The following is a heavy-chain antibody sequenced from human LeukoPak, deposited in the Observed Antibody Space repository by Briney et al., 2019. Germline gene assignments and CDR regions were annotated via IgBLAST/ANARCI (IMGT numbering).Heavy chain of an antibody. Sequence: SETLSLTCTVSGGSVSSYYWSCIRQPPGKGLEWIGYIYYSGSTNYNPSLKSRVTISVDTSKNQFSLKLSSVTAADTAVYYCARQKYSSGWYVYWGQGTLVTVSS. CDR2: IYYSGST. CDR3: ARQKYSSGWYVY. V-gene: IGHV4-59*08. J-gene: IGHJ4*02. CDR1: GGSVSSYY. D-gene: IGHD6-19*01.